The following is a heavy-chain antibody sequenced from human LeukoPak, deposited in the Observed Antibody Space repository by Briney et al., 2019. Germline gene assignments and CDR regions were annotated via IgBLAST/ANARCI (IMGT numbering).Heavy chain of an antibody. CDR3: TRGVQLERRYYNWFDP. Sequence: ASVKVSCKASGYTFTSYYIHWVRQAPGQGLEWMGMINPSRGSTSYAQKFQGGLTMTRDTSTSTVYMVLSSLRSEDTAVYYCTRGVQLERRYYNWFDPWGQGTLVTVSS. CDR1: GYTFTSYY. V-gene: IGHV1-46*01. D-gene: IGHD1-1*01. CDR2: INPSRGST. J-gene: IGHJ5*02.